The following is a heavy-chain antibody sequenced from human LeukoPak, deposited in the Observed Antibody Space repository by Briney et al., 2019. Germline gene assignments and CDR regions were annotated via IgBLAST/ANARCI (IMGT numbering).Heavy chain of an antibody. Sequence: PSETLSLTCTLSGVSLSSGNYYWSWVRQPPGRGLEWIGYVYKRGGTNYNPSLKGRVTISVDTSKNQFSLKLSSVTTADTAVYYCARISLTMRDAFDIWGQGTTVTVST. D-gene: IGHD4/OR15-4a*01. CDR1: GVSLSSGNYY. CDR3: ARISLTMRDAFDI. J-gene: IGHJ3*02. V-gene: IGHV4-61*01. CDR2: VYKRGGT.